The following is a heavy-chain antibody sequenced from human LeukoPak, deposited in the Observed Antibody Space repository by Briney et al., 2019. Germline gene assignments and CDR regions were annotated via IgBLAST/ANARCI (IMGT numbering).Heavy chain of an antibody. J-gene: IGHJ4*02. V-gene: IGHV4-39*01. CDR1: GGSISSSSYY. CDR2: IYYSGST. CDR3: ARHFTVGGSYY. Sequence: SETLSLTCTVSGGSISSSSYYWGWIRQPPGKGLEWIGSIYYSGSTYYNPSLKSRVTISVDTSKNQFSLKLSSVTAADMAVYYCARHFTVGGSYYRGQGTLVTVSS. D-gene: IGHD1-26*01.